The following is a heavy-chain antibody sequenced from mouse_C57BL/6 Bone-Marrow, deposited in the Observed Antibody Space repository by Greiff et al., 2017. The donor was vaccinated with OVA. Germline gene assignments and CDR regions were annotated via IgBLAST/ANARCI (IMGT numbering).Heavy chain of an antibody. V-gene: IGHV5-12*01. Sequence: EVQLVESGGGLVQPGGSLKLSCAASGFTFSDYYMYWVRQTPEKRLEWVAYISNGGGSTYYPDTVKGRFTISRDNAKNTLYLQMSRLMSEDTAMYYCASYGYDGRHYAMDYWGQGTTVTVSS. CDR1: GFTFSDYY. D-gene: IGHD2-2*01. J-gene: IGHJ4*01. CDR2: ISNGGGST. CDR3: ASYGYDGRHYAMDY.